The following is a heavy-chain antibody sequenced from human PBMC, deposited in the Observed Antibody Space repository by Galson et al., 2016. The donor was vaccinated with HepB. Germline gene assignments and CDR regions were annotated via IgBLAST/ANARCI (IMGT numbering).Heavy chain of an antibody. Sequence: SLRLSCAASGFTFNDFYMSWIRQAPGKGLEWVSYISSSGTIMNYADSVKGRFTISRDIGKKSLFLQMNSLRAEDTAVYYCARGKPDYWGQGTLVIVSS. V-gene: IGHV3-11*01. CDR3: ARGKPDY. J-gene: IGHJ4*02. CDR1: GFTFNDFY. CDR2: ISSSGTIM.